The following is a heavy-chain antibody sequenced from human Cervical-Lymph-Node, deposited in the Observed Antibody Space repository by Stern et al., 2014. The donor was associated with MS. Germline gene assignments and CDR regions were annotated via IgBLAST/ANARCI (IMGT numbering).Heavy chain of an antibody. CDR3: ARSDRLWGSFDY. V-gene: IGHV4-31*03. CDR1: GGSINTTGYY. CDR2: IHYRGST. J-gene: IGHJ4*02. D-gene: IGHD3-16*01. Sequence: QLQLQESGPGLAQPSQTLSLTCTVSGGSINTTGYYWTWIRQHPGKGLEWIGYIHYRGSTYYNPSLKSRGTISVDTSKNQFSLKLTSVTAADTALYYCARSDRLWGSFDYWGQGSLVTVSS.